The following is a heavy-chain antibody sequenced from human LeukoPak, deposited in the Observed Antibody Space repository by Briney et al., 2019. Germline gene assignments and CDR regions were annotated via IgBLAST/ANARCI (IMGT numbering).Heavy chain of an antibody. J-gene: IGHJ6*03. Sequence: PSETLSLTCTVSGGSISSYYWSWLRQPPGKGLEWIGYIYYSGSTNYNPSLKSRVTISVDTSKNQFSLKLSSVTAADTAVYYCARDGNNCSSTSCYSPFYYYYYRDVWGKGTTVTISS. V-gene: IGHV4-59*01. CDR2: IYYSGST. CDR3: ARDGNNCSSTSCYSPFYYYYYRDV. CDR1: GGSISSYY. D-gene: IGHD2-2*02.